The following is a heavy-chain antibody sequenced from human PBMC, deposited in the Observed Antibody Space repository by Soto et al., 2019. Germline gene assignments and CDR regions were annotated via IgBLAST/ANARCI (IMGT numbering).Heavy chain of an antibody. V-gene: IGHV4-4*02. CDR2: IYHSGST. D-gene: IGHD3-22*01. Sequence: SETLSLTCAVSGGSISSSNWWSWVRQPPGKGLEWIGEIYHSGSTNYNPSLKSRVTISVDKSKNQFSLKLSSVTAADTAVYYCARSLFDYYDSSGYYFDYWGQGTLVTVSS. CDR3: ARSLFDYYDSSGYYFDY. CDR1: GGSISSSNW. J-gene: IGHJ4*02.